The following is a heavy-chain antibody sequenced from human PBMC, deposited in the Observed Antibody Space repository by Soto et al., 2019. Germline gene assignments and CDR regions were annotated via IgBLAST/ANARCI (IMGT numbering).Heavy chain of an antibody. CDR1: GGSFSGYQ. CDR2: INDSGNI. V-gene: IGHV4-34*01. D-gene: IGHD3-10*01. CDR3: ARGLILWFGEVSRRGGYSYYMDV. J-gene: IGHJ6*03. Sequence: QVQLQQWGAGLLKPSETLSLTCAVYGGSFSGYQWTWIRQTPGKGLEWIGEINDSGNINYNPSLKSRVTILVDTAKKQISLKLSSVTAADTAVYYWARGLILWFGEVSRRGGYSYYMDVWGKGTTVTVSS.